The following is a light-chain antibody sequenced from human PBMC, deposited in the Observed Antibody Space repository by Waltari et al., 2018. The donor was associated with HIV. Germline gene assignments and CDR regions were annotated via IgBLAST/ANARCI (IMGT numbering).Light chain of an antibody. J-gene: IGLJ3*02. Sequence: QSALTQPASVSGSPGQSIILSCTGTSSDVGGYNYVPWYQQHPGKAPKLIIFDVGNRPSGVSNRFSGSKSGNTASLTISGLQTEDEADYYCNSYTSTTTRWLFGGGTRLTVL. CDR1: SSDVGGYNY. CDR3: NSYTSTTTRWL. CDR2: DVG. V-gene: IGLV2-14*03.